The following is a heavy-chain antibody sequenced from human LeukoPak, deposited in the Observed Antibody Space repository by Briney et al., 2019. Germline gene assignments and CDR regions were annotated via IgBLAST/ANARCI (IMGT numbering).Heavy chain of an antibody. Sequence: GGSLRLSCAASGFTFSSYAMSWVRQAPGKGLEWVSAISGSGGSTYYADSVKGRFTISRDNSKNTLYLHMNSLRAEDTAVYYCARGNDYGDYSYLLYWGQGTLVTVSS. J-gene: IGHJ4*02. D-gene: IGHD4-17*01. CDR1: GFTFSSYA. CDR2: ISGSGGST. V-gene: IGHV3-23*01. CDR3: ARGNDYGDYSYLLY.